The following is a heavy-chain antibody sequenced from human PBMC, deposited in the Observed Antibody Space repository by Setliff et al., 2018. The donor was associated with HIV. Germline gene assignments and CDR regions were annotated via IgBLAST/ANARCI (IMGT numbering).Heavy chain of an antibody. CDR1: GYTFTGHY. CDR3: ARVPYRSAWFSGGHDAFDI. CDR2: ISGFNGNT. J-gene: IGHJ3*02. Sequence: ASVKVSCKASGYTFTGHYMHWVRQAPGQGLEWMGWISGFNGNTKYAQSFQDRVAMTTETATSTAYMELSRLRSDDTAVYFCARVPYRSAWFSGGHDAFDIWGQGTMVTVSS. D-gene: IGHD6-19*01. V-gene: IGHV1-18*04.